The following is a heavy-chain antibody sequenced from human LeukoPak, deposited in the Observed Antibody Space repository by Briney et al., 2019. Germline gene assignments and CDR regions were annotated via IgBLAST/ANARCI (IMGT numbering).Heavy chain of an antibody. Sequence: GASVKVSCKASGYTFTGYYMHWVRQAPGQGLEWMGWINPNSGGTNYAQKFQGRVTMTRDTSISTAYMELSRLRSEDTAVYYCARANGGYGNDWFDPWGQGTLVTVSS. CDR2: INPNSGGT. D-gene: IGHD5-12*01. CDR3: ARANGGYGNDWFDP. J-gene: IGHJ5*02. V-gene: IGHV1-2*02. CDR1: GYTFTGYY.